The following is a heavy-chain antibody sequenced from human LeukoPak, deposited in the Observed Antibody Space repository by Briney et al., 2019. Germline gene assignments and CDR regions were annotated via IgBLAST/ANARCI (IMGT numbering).Heavy chain of an antibody. J-gene: IGHJ3*02. D-gene: IGHD7-27*01. Sequence: SETLSLTCTVSGGSISSYYWSWIRQPPGKGLEWIGYIYYSESTNYNPSLKSRVTISVDTSKNQFSLKLSSVTAADTAVYYCASYANWGLRDAFDIWGQGTMVTVSS. V-gene: IGHV4-59*01. CDR1: GGSISSYY. CDR3: ASYANWGLRDAFDI. CDR2: IYYSEST.